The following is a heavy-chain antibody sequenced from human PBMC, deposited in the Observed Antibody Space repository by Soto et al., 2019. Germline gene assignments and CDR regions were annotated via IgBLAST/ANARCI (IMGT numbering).Heavy chain of an antibody. V-gene: IGHV1-8*01. J-gene: IGHJ4*02. Sequence: QVQLVQSGAEVKMPGASVKVSCKASGYTFTDYGINWVRQATGQGLEWMGWMNPKSGDTVYAQKFRXRXXRTRATSISRASMELNSPKSEDTAVYYCARAGYSVVGATVYGGQGTLVTVSS. CDR2: MNPKSGDT. D-gene: IGHD1-26*01. CDR3: ARAGYSVVGATVY. CDR1: GYTFTDYG.